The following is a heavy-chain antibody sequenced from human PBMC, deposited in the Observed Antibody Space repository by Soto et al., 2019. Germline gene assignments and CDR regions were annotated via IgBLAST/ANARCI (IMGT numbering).Heavy chain of an antibody. J-gene: IGHJ6*02. CDR1: GGSVSSSSYY. D-gene: IGHD2-2*01. Sequence: SETLSLTCTVSGGSVSSSSYYWGWVRQPPGKGLEWIGSVYYSGSTNYNPSLKSRVTISVDTSKNQFSLKLSSLSAADTAVYYCARDVAGPEYQQLWNNYYYYYGMDVWGQGTTVTVSS. CDR3: ARDVAGPEYQQLWNNYYYYYGMDV. CDR2: VYYSGST. V-gene: IGHV4-39*02.